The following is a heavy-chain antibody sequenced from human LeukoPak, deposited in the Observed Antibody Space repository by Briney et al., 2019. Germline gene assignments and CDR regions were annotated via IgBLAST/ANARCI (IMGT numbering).Heavy chain of an antibody. CDR3: APSRTLDY. D-gene: IGHD3-16*01. CDR2: IKSDGSST. CDR1: GFTFSSYW. V-gene: IGHV3-74*01. Sequence: GGSLRLSCAASGFTFSSYWIHWVRQAPGKGLVWVSRIKSDGSSTSYADSVKGRFTISRDNAKNTVYLQMNSLRAEDTAVYYCAPSRTLDYWGQGTLVTVSS. J-gene: IGHJ4*02.